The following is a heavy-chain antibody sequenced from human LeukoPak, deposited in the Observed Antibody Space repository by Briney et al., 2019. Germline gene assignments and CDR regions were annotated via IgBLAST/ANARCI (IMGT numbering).Heavy chain of an antibody. V-gene: IGHV4-34*01. CDR1: GGSFSGYY. J-gene: IGHJ4*02. D-gene: IGHD2-21*02. CDR2: INLGGST. CDR3: ARFSATDDYFDY. Sequence: SETLSLTCAVYGGSFSGYYWSWIRQPPGKGLEWIGEINLGGSTNYNPSLKSRVTISVDTSKNQFSLKLSSVTAADTAVYYCARFSATDDYFDYWGQGTLVTVSS.